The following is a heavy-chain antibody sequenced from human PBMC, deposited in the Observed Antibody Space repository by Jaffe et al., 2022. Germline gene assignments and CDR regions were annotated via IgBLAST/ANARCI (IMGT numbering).Heavy chain of an antibody. CDR2: IYHSGST. D-gene: IGHD5-12*01. CDR1: GYSISSGYY. CDR3: AVYSGYDSELSNWFDP. J-gene: IGHJ5*02. V-gene: IGHV4-38-2*01. Sequence: QVQLQESGPGLVKPSETLSLTCAVSGYSISSGYYWGWIRQPPGKGLEWIGSIYHSGSTYYNPSLKSRVTISVDTSKNQFSLKLSSVTAADTAVYYCAVYSGYDSELSNWFDPWGQGTLVTVSS.